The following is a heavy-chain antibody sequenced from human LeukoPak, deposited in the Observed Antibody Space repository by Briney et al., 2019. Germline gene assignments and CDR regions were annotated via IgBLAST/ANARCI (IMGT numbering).Heavy chain of an antibody. D-gene: IGHD6-6*01. CDR2: ISGSGGST. CDR1: GFTFSSYA. J-gene: IGHJ4*02. V-gene: IGHV3-23*01. Sequence: GGSLRLSCAASGFTFSSYAMSWVRQAPGKGLEWVSVISGSGGSTYCADSVKGRFTISRDNSKNTLYLQMNSLRAEDTAVYYCAKEYSSSFFLFDCWGQGTLVTVSS. CDR3: AKEYSSSFFLFDC.